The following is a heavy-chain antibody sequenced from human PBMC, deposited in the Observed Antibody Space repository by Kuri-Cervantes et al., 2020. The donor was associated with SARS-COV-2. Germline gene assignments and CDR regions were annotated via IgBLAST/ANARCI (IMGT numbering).Heavy chain of an antibody. CDR1: GGTFSSYA. D-gene: IGHD4-23*01. J-gene: IGHJ6*02. V-gene: IGHV1-69*13. CDR3: ARDWWYGGNSLYYGMDV. CDR2: IIPIFGTA. Sequence: SVKVSCKASGGTFSSYAISWVRQAPGQGLEWMGGIIPIFGTANYAQKFQGRVTITADESTSTAYMELSSLRSEDTAVYYCARDWWYGGNSLYYGMDVWGQGTTVTVSS.